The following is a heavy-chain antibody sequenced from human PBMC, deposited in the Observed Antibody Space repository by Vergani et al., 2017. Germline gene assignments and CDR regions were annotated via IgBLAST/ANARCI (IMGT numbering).Heavy chain of an antibody. D-gene: IGHD2-2*01. CDR3: ARGSSEYYCYYDMYV. V-gene: IGHV5-51*01. CDR2: IYPGDSDT. Sequence: EVQLVQSGAEVKKPGESLKISCKGSGYSFTSYWIGWVRQMPGKGLEWMGIIYPGDSDTGYSPSCQGQVTISPDNSISTAYLQWSSLKATDTAMYYCARGSSEYYCYYDMYVWGRGTTVTVSS. J-gene: IGHJ6*02. CDR1: GYSFTSYW.